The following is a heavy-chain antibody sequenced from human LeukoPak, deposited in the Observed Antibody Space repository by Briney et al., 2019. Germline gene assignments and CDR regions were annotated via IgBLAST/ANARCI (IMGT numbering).Heavy chain of an antibody. D-gene: IGHD5-12*01. CDR1: GGSIGSYY. CDR2: IYYSGST. V-gene: IGHV4-59*01. Sequence: SETLSLTCTVSGGSIGSYYWSWIRQPPGKGLEWIGYIYYSGSTNYNPSLKSRVTISVDTSKNQFSLKLSSVTAADTAVYYCARWGSGYPYYYYGMDVWGQGTTVTVSS. CDR3: ARWGSGYPYYYYGMDV. J-gene: IGHJ6*02.